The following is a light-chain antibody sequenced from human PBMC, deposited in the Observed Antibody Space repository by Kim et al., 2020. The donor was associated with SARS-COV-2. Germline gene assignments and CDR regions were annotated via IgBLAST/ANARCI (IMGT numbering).Light chain of an antibody. Sequence: ALGQTVRIKCQGDSLRSYYASWYQQKPGQAPVLVIYGKNNRPSGIPDRFSGSSSGYTASLTITGAQAEDEADYYCNSRDSSGDHVVFGGGTQLTVL. CDR3: NSRDSSGDHVV. CDR1: SLRSYY. J-gene: IGLJ2*01. CDR2: GKN. V-gene: IGLV3-19*01.